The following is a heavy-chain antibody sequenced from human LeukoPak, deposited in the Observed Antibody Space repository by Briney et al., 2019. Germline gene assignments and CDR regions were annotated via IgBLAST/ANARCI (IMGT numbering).Heavy chain of an antibody. J-gene: IGHJ4*02. D-gene: IGHD4-23*01. CDR2: INPNSGGT. V-gene: IGHV1-2*02. Sequence: GASVKVSCKASGYTFTGYYMHWVRQAPGQGLEWMGWINPNSGGTNYAQKFQGRVTMTRDTSISTAYMELSSLRSEDTAVYYCARGYTVVTAAPLLEDWGQGTLVTVSS. CDR1: GYTFTGYY. CDR3: ARGYTVVTAAPLLED.